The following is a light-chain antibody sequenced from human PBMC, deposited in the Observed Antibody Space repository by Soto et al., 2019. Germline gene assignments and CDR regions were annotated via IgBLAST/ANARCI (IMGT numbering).Light chain of an antibody. J-gene: IGLJ3*02. Sequence: QSVLTQPPSASGSPGQSVTISCTGTNSDVGGSNYVSWYQQHPGKAPKLMIYEVTKRPSGVPDRFSGSRSGNTASLTVSGLQAEDEADYYCSSNVGGTNVKMFGGGTKLTVL. CDR1: NSDVGGSNY. V-gene: IGLV2-8*01. CDR3: SSNVGGTNVKM. CDR2: EVT.